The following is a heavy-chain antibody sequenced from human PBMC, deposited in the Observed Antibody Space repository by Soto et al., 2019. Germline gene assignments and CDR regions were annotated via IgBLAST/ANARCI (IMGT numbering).Heavy chain of an antibody. Sequence: GGSLRLSCAASGFTFSSYGMHWVRQAPGKGLEWVAVIWYDGSNKYYADSVKGRFTISRDNSKNTLYLQMNSLRAEDTAVYYCARQYYDFWSGYSGGPDAFDIWGQGTMVTVS. J-gene: IGHJ3*02. CDR2: IWYDGSNK. CDR1: GFTFSSYG. D-gene: IGHD3-3*01. V-gene: IGHV3-33*01. CDR3: ARQYYDFWSGYSGGPDAFDI.